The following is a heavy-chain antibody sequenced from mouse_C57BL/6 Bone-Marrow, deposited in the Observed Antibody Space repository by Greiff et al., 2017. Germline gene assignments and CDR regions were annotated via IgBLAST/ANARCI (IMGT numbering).Heavy chain of an antibody. Sequence: QVQLQQSGAELARPGASVKLSCKASGYTFTSYGISWVKQRTGQGLVWIGEIYPRSGNTYYNEKFKGKATLTADKSSSTAYMELRSLTSEDSAVYFCASGFAYWGQGTLVTVSA. J-gene: IGHJ3*01. CDR3: ASGFAY. V-gene: IGHV1-81*01. CDR2: IYPRSGNT. CDR1: GYTFTSYG.